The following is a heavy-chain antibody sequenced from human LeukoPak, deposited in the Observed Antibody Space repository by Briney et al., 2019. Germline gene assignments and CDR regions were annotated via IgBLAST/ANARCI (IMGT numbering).Heavy chain of an antibody. Sequence: GRSLRLSCAASGFTFSSYAMHWVRQAPGKGLEWVAVISYDGSNKYYADSVKGRFTISRDNSKNTLYLQMNSLRVEDTAVYYCARPRDTATLRANFDYWGQGTLVTVSS. CDR2: ISYDGSNK. CDR3: ARPRDTATLRANFDY. CDR1: GFTFSSYA. V-gene: IGHV3-30-3*01. J-gene: IGHJ4*02. D-gene: IGHD5-18*01.